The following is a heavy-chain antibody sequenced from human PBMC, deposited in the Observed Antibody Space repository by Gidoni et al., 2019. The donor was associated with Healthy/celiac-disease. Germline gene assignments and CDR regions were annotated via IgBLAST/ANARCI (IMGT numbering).Heavy chain of an antibody. Sequence: QVQLQESGPGLVKPSETLSLTCTVSGGSISSSYWRWIRQPAGKGLEWIGRIYTSGSTNYNPSLKSRVTMSVETSKNQFSLKLSSVTAADTAVYYCAREDLANTEYSSSSASIYFDYWGQGTLVTVSS. CDR2: IYTSGST. CDR3: AREDLANTEYSSSSASIYFDY. D-gene: IGHD6-6*01. V-gene: IGHV4-4*07. J-gene: IGHJ4*02. CDR1: GGSISSSY.